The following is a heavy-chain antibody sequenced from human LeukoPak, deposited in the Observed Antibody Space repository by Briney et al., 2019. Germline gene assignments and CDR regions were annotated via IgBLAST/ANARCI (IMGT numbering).Heavy chain of an antibody. Sequence: GGSLRLSCAASGFTFSSYGMHWVRQVPGRGPEWVANVNRDGSETYYLDSVKGRFTISKDNAKNSLYLQMNSLRAEDTALYHCARNNGMDVWGQGTTVIVSS. CDR3: ARNNGMDV. CDR2: VNRDGSET. V-gene: IGHV3-7*03. CDR1: GFTFSSYG. J-gene: IGHJ6*02.